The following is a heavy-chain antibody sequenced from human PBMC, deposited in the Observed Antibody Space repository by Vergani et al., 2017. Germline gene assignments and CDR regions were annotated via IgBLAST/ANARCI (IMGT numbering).Heavy chain of an antibody. V-gene: IGHV3-23*01. CDR3: ATFXVTTPHYYYYYMDV. Sequence: EVQLLESGGGLVQPGGSLRLSCAASGFTFSSYALSWVRQAPGKGLEWVSAISGSGGYTYYADSVRGRFTISRDNSKHTLYLQMNSLRVEDTAVYHCATFXVTTPHYYYYYMDVWGKGTTVTVSS. J-gene: IGHJ6*03. CDR2: ISGSGGYT. D-gene: IGHD4-17*01. CDR1: GFTFSSYA.